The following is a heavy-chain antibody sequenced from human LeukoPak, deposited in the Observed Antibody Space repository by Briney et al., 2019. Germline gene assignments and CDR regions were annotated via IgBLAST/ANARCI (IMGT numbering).Heavy chain of an antibody. CDR2: ISGSGGST. V-gene: IGHV3-23*01. Sequence: GGPLRPSCAASGFTFSSYAMSWVRQAPGKGLEWVSAISGSGGSTYYADSVKGRFTISRDNSKNTLYLQMNSLRAEDTAVYYCAKDLRRYFDWISHFDYWGQGTLVTVSS. CDR1: GFTFSSYA. CDR3: AKDLRRYFDWISHFDY. J-gene: IGHJ4*02. D-gene: IGHD3-9*01.